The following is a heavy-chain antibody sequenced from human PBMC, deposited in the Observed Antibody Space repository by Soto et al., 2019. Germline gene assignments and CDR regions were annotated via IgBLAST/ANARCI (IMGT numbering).Heavy chain of an antibody. J-gene: IGHJ5*02. CDR1: GVSISSGGYS. CDR3: VRVPGP. CDR2: IYHSGST. V-gene: IGHV4-30-2*01. Sequence: SETLSLTCVVSGVSISSGGYSWSWIRQPPGKGLEWIGCIYHSGSTYYNPSLKSRVTISVDRSKNQFSLKLSSVTAADTAVYYCVRVPGPWGQGTLVTVSS.